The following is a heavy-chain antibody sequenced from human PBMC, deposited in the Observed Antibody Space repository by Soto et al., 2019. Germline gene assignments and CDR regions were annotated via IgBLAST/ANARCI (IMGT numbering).Heavy chain of an antibody. J-gene: IGHJ3*02. CDR3: ARDRDYYDSSGFYGGFDI. Sequence: SVKVSCKASGGTFSSYAISWVRQAPGQGLEWMGGIIPIFGTANYAQKFQGRVTITADESTSTAYMELSSLRSEDTAVYYCARDRDYYDSSGFYGGFDIWGQGTVVTVSS. CDR2: IIPIFGTA. D-gene: IGHD3-22*01. CDR1: GGTFSSYA. V-gene: IGHV1-69*13.